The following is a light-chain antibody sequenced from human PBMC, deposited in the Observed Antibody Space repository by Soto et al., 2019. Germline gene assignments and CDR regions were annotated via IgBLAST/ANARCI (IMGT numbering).Light chain of an antibody. V-gene: IGLV2-14*01. J-gene: IGLJ1*01. Sequence: QSALTQPASVSGSPGQSITISCTGTSSDVGAYKFVAWYQQHPGKAPKLIIYEVTNRPTGVSNRFSGSKSGNTASLTISGLQTEDEADYYCSSCTPITNPTYVFGNGTKVTVL. CDR1: SSDVGAYKF. CDR3: SSCTPITNPTYV. CDR2: EVT.